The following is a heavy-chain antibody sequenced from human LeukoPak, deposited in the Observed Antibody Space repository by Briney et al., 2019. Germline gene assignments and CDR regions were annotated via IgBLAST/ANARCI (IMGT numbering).Heavy chain of an antibody. J-gene: IGHJ3*02. CDR1: GFTFSSYA. V-gene: IGHV3-7*03. CDR2: IKQDGSEK. Sequence: GGSLRLSCAASGFTFSSYAMSWVRQAPGKGLEWVANIKQDGSEKYYVDSVKGRFTISRDNAKNSLYLQMNSLRAEDTAVYHCVRGVSISSSWYNDIWGQGTMVIVSS. CDR3: VRGVSISSSWYNDI. D-gene: IGHD6-13*01.